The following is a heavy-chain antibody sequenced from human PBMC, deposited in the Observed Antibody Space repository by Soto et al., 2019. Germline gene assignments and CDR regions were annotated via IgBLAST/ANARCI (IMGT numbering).Heavy chain of an antibody. V-gene: IGHV1-18*01. CDR3: ARDDCSGNTCYLGH. CDR2: ISTYSGHT. J-gene: IGHJ4*02. D-gene: IGHD2-15*01. CDR1: GYTFTTYG. Sequence: ASVKVSCKPSGYTFTTYGIAWVRQAPGQGLEWMGWISTYSGHTKYAQKLQDRLTVTTDTSTSTAYMELRSLRSDDTAVYYCARDDCSGNTCYLGHWGQGTLVTVS.